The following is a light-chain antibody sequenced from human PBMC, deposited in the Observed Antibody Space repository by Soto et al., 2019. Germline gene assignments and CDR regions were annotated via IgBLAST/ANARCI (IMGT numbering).Light chain of an antibody. J-gene: IGKJ1*01. CDR2: DAS. Sequence: DIQITQKPSTLSASVGDRVTITCRASQSISSWLAWYQQKPGRAPKLLIYDASSLQSGVLSRFSGSGSGTEFTLTISSLQPDDFATYYCQHYKSYSQAFGQGTKVDIK. V-gene: IGKV1-5*01. CDR3: QHYKSYSQA. CDR1: QSISSW.